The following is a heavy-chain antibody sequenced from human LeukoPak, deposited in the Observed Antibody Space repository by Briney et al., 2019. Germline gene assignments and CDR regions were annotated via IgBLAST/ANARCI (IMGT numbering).Heavy chain of an antibody. Sequence: SETLSLTGTVSGGSISSYYWSWIRQPPGKGLEWIGYIYYSGSTNYNPSLKSRVTISVDTSKNQFSLKLSSVTAADTAVYYCAREKRRTTIFGVVTPGDAFDIWGQGTMVTVSS. CDR1: GGSISSYY. D-gene: IGHD3-3*01. V-gene: IGHV4-59*01. J-gene: IGHJ3*02. CDR3: AREKRRTTIFGVVTPGDAFDI. CDR2: IYYSGST.